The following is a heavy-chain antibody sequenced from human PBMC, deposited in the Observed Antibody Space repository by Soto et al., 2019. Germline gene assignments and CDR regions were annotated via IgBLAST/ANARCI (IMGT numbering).Heavy chain of an antibody. CDR1: GFTLSSYE. V-gene: IGHV3-48*03. D-gene: IGHD2-21*01. J-gene: IGHJ4*02. CDR2: ISDSGNSI. CDR3: AREEINCGGDCFAL. Sequence: GGSLRLSCAASGFTLSSYERNWVRQAPGKGLEWISYISDSGNSIYYADSVRGRFTTSRDRNSLYLQMNSLRAEDTAVYFCAREEINCGGDCFALWGQGTLVTVSS.